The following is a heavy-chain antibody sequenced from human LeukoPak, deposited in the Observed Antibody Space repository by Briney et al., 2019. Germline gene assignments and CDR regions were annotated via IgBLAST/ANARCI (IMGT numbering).Heavy chain of an antibody. Sequence: PSETLSLTCTVSGGSISSNNGTWTGRPPGKGWEWIGYIYYSGSTNYNPSLKSRVTISVDTSKNQFSLKLSSVTAADTAVYYCARGVGSSFDPWGQGTLVTVSS. CDR3: ARGVGSSFDP. CDR2: IYYSGST. J-gene: IGHJ5*02. CDR1: GGSISSNN. D-gene: IGHD6-6*01. V-gene: IGHV4-59*01.